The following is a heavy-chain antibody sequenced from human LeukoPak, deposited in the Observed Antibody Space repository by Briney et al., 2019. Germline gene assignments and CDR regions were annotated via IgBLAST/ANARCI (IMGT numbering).Heavy chain of an antibody. CDR3: ARGGPLLWFGELLRDP. Sequence: GASVKVSCKASGYTFTSYDINWVRQATAQGLEWMGWMNPNSGNTGYAQKFQGRVTMTRNTSISTAYMELSSLRSEDTAVYYCARGGPLLWFGELLRDPWGQGTLVTVSS. V-gene: IGHV1-8*01. CDR2: MNPNSGNT. J-gene: IGHJ5*02. D-gene: IGHD3-10*01. CDR1: GYTFTSYD.